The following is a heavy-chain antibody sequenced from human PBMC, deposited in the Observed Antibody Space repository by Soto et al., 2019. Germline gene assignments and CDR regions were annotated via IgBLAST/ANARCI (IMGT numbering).Heavy chain of an antibody. CDR3: ARPIGYCSSTSCYGDYYYGMDA. Sequence: GGSLRLSCAASGFTFSDYYMSWIRQAPGKGLEWVSYISSSSSYTNYADSVKGRFTISRDNAKNSLYLQMNSLRAEDTAVYYCARPIGYCSSTSCYGDYYYGMDAWGQGTTVTVSS. CDR1: GFTFSDYY. D-gene: IGHD2-2*01. J-gene: IGHJ6*02. CDR2: ISSSSSYT. V-gene: IGHV3-11*06.